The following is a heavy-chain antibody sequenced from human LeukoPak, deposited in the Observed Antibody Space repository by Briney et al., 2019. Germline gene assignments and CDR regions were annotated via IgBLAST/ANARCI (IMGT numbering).Heavy chain of an antibody. D-gene: IGHD3-9*01. Sequence: PGGSLRLSCAASGFTFSTYRMNWVRQAPGKGLEWVANIKEDGSDKYYVDSVKGRFTISRDNAKNSLYLQMDSLRADDTAVYYCVRSFGWLMDVWGQGTTVTVSS. CDR1: GFTFSTYR. J-gene: IGHJ6*02. CDR3: VRSFGWLMDV. V-gene: IGHV3-7*01. CDR2: IKEDGSDK.